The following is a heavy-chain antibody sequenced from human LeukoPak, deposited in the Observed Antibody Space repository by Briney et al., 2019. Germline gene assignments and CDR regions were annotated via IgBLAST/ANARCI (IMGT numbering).Heavy chain of an antibody. CDR3: ARGGYYNTSGYHYVKGFYP. D-gene: IGHD3-22*01. CDR2: IHPNSGVT. J-gene: IGHJ5*02. Sequence: GASVKVSCNASGYTFTDYYKHRVRQAPGQGLGWMGWIHPNSGVTNSAQKLQGRVTMTRDTSITTVNMELNRLRSDDTAVYYCARGGYYNTSGYHYVKGFYPWGQGTLVTVSS. CDR1: GYTFTDYY. V-gene: IGHV1-2*02.